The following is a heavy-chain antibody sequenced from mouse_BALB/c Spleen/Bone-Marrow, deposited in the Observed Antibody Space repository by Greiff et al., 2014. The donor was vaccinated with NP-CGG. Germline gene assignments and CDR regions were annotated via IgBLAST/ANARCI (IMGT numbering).Heavy chain of an antibody. CDR2: ISNGGTFT. CDR3: SRRQSGNYAMDY. J-gene: IGHJ4*01. CDR1: GFTFSSYG. V-gene: IGHV5-6*02. Sequence: EVKLEESGGDLVKPGGSLKLSCAASGFTFSSYGFFWVRQTPDKRLEWVATISNGGTFTYYPDSVKGRFTISRDNAKNTLYLQMSSLKSEDTAMYYCSRRQSGNYAMDYWGQGTSVTVSS.